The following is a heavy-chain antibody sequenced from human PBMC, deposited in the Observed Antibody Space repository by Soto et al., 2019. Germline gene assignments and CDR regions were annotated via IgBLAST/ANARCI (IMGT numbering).Heavy chain of an antibody. CDR3: SRLRIADQPWYFYL. Sequence: QVQLVQSGAEVKKPGSSVKVSCKASGGTFSSSAISWVRQAPGQGLEWMGGLIPIFGTANYAQKFQGRVTITADESPRAAYIGLSSLRSADTAVYYCSRLRIADQPWYFYLWGRGTMVTFSS. J-gene: IGHJ2*01. CDR1: GGTFSSSA. D-gene: IGHD6-13*01. CDR2: LIPIFGTA. V-gene: IGHV1-69*01.